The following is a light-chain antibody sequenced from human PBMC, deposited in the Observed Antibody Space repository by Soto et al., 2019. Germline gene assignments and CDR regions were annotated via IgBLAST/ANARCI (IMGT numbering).Light chain of an antibody. CDR1: QGISNS. CDR2: DAS. V-gene: IGKV1-27*01. CDR3: QKYHGAPI. J-gene: IGKJ5*01. Sequence: DIQMTQSPSSLSASVGDSVTITCRASQGISNSLAWYQQKPGKVLKLLIYDASTLQSGVPSRFSGSGSGTDFTLTISSLQPEDVATDYCQKYHGAPILGQGTRLAIK.